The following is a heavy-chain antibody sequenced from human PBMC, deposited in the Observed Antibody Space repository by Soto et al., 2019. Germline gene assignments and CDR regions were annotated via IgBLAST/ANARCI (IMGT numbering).Heavy chain of an antibody. D-gene: IGHD2-2*01. CDR1: GYSFTSYW. V-gene: IGHV5-51*01. CDR3: ASSGGVVVPAARGYFIDYYGMDV. Sequence: GESLKISCKGSGYSFTSYWIGWVRQMPGKGLEWMGIIYPGDSDTRYSPSFQGQVTTSADKSISTAYLQWSSLKASDTAMYYCASSGGVVVPAARGYFIDYYGMDVWGQGTTVTVSS. CDR2: IYPGDSDT. J-gene: IGHJ6*02.